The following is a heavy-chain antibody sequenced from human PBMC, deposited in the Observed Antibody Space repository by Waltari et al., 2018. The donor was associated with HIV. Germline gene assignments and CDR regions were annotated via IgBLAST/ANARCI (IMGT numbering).Heavy chain of an antibody. D-gene: IGHD2-15*01. J-gene: IGHJ6*02. Sequence: EGQLVESGGGLVKPGGSLRLSCAASGFTFSSDSMTWVRQAAGKGLEWVSSISSNRRYIYYADSVKGRFTIARDHTKNSLFLQMNSRRAEDTAVYYCVRDDSRPTRYYYGMDVWGQGTTVIVSS. CDR1: GFTFSSDS. V-gene: IGHV3-21*02. CDR3: VRDDSRPTRYYYGMDV. CDR2: ISSNRRYI.